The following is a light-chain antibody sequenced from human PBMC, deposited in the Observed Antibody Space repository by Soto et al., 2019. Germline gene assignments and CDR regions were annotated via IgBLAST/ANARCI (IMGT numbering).Light chain of an antibody. CDR3: QTWVTGIYV. V-gene: IGLV4-69*01. J-gene: IGLJ1*01. Sequence: QTVVTQAPSASASLGASVKLTCTLSSGHSSYAIAWHQQQPEKGPRYLMKLNSDGSHSKGDGIPDRFSGSSSGAERYLTISSLQSEDEADYYCQTWVTGIYVFGTGT. CDR1: SGHSSYA. CDR2: LNSDGSH.